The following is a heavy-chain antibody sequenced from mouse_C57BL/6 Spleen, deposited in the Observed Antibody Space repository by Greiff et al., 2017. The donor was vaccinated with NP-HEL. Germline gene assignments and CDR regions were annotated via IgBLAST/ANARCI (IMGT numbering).Heavy chain of an antibody. D-gene: IGHD1-1*01. CDR1: GFNIKDDY. CDR3: TTDGSSPFAY. V-gene: IGHV14-4*01. J-gene: IGHJ3*01. CDR2: IDPENGDT. Sequence: EVQLQHSGAELVRPGASVKLSCTASGFNIKDDYMHWVKQRPEQGLEWIGWIDPENGDTEYASKFQGKATITADTSSNTAYLQLSSLTSEDTAVYYCTTDGSSPFAYWGQGTLVTVSA.